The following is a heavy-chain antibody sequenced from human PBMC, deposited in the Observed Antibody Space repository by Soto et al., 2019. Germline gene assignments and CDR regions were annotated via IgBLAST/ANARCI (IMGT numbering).Heavy chain of an antibody. V-gene: IGHV4-31*03. J-gene: IGHJ5*02. CDR2: IYYTGDT. Sequence: QVQLQESGPGLVKPSQTLSLTCTVSGGSINSGGYYWTWIRQHPGKGLEWIGYIYYTGDTYYNPSLRSRVTISLDTSKNQFSLKLSSVTAADTAVYYCAREVAPIVDRYNWFDPWGQGTLVTVSS. CDR1: GGSINSGGYY. CDR3: AREVAPIVDRYNWFDP. D-gene: IGHD2-15*01.